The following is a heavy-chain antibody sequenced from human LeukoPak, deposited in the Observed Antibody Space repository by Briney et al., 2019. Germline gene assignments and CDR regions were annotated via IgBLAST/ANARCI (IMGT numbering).Heavy chain of an antibody. D-gene: IGHD6-19*01. CDR2: IRVYNGNT. V-gene: IGHV1-18*01. CDR3: ARDFSPGIAVAGFPDY. Sequence: GASVKVSCKSSGYTFTVYGINWVRQAPGQGLEWMGWIRVYNGNTNYAQKLQGRVTMTTDTSTSTAYMELRSLRSDDTAVYYCARDFSPGIAVAGFPDYWGQGTLVTVSS. J-gene: IGHJ4*02. CDR1: GYTFTVYG.